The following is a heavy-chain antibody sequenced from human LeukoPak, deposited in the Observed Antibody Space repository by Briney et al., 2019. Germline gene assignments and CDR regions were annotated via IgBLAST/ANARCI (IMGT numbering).Heavy chain of an antibody. J-gene: IGHJ4*02. CDR2: ISWNSGSI. V-gene: IGHV3-9*01. CDR3: AKDKTHYYGSGSYPDY. Sequence: GGSLRLSCAASGFTFDDYAMHWVRQAPGKGLEWVSGISWNSGSIGYADSVKGRFTISRDNAKNSLYLQTNSLRAEDTALYYCAKDKTHYYGSGSYPDYWGQGALVTVSS. D-gene: IGHD3-10*01. CDR1: GFTFDDYA.